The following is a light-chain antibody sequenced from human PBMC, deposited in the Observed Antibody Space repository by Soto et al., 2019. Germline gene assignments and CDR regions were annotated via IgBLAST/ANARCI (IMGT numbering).Light chain of an antibody. Sequence: ERVMTQSRATLSVSPGERATLSCRASQSVSSSYLAWYQQKPGQAPRLLIYGASSRATGIPDRFSGSGSGTDFTLTISRLEPEDFAVYYCQHYDSSPNTFGQGTKVDIK. CDR1: QSVSSSY. CDR2: GAS. V-gene: IGKV3-20*01. J-gene: IGKJ1*01. CDR3: QHYDSSPNT.